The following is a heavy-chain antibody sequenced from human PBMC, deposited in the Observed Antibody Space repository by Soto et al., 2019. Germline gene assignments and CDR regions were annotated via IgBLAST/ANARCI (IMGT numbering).Heavy chain of an antibody. CDR1: GFTFSSYS. Sequence: EVQLVESGGGLVQPGGSLRLSCAASGFTFSSYSMNWVRQAPGKGLEWVSTISSSSSDIYYADSVKGRFTISRDNDKNSLQLQMNSMRDEDTAVYYCARVTMGIAAAGYSFDYWGQGTLVTVSS. CDR3: ARVTMGIAAAGYSFDY. J-gene: IGHJ4*02. D-gene: IGHD6-13*01. V-gene: IGHV3-21*01. CDR2: ISSSSSDI.